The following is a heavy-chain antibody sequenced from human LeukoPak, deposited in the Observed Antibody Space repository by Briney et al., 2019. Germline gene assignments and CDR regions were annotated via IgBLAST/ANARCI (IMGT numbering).Heavy chain of an antibody. D-gene: IGHD3-3*01. CDR2: FDPGDNKT. Sequence: ASVKVSCKVSGYTLTELSMHWVRQAPGKGLEWMGGFDPGDNKTIYAQNFQGRVTMTEDTSTDTAYVELSSLRSEDTAVYYCARDHGDDAFDIWGPGTMVTVSS. J-gene: IGHJ3*02. CDR3: ARDHGDDAFDI. CDR1: GYTLTELS. V-gene: IGHV1-24*01.